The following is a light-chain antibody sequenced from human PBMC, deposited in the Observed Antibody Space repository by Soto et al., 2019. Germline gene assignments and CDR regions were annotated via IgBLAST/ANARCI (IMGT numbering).Light chain of an antibody. Sequence: EIVLTQSPGTLSLSPGERATLSCRASQSVSSNLAWYQQKPGQAPRLLISGASSRASGIPDRFSGSGSGTDFTLTISRLDPEDFAVYSCQQYGGSPTFGQGTKVDSK. CDR1: QSVSSN. V-gene: IGKV3-20*01. CDR2: GAS. J-gene: IGKJ1*01. CDR3: QQYGGSPT.